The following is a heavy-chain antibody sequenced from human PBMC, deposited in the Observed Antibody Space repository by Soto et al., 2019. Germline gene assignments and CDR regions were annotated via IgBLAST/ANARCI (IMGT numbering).Heavy chain of an antibody. CDR1: GFTFTSYA. Sequence: EVQLLGSGGGLVQPGGSLRLSCAASGFTFTSYAMSWVRQAPGKGLEWVSVISGSGGTTYYADSVKGRFTISRDNSKNTVSLQMNSLRAEDTAVYFCAKDHIEFGDRSGRDPGFRLYYYGMDVWGQGTTVTVSS. D-gene: IGHD6-19*01. CDR2: ISGSGGTT. J-gene: IGHJ6*02. CDR3: AKDHIEFGDRSGRDPGFRLYYYGMDV. V-gene: IGHV3-23*01.